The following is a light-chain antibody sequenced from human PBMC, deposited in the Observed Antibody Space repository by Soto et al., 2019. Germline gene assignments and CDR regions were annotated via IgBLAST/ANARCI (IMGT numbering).Light chain of an antibody. CDR2: DAS. Sequence: EVVLTQSPATLSLSPGERATLSCRASQSIITYLAWYQQKPGQAPRLLIYDASNRATGIPARFSGSGSGTDFTLTISSLEPEDFAIYYCQQRFNWPPITFGQGTRLEIK. CDR3: QQRFNWPPIT. J-gene: IGKJ5*01. V-gene: IGKV3-11*01. CDR1: QSIITY.